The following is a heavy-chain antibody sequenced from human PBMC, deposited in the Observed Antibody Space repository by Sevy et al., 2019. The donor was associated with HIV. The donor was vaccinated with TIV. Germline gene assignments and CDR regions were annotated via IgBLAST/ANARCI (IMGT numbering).Heavy chain of an antibody. CDR2: VSATTTGT. CDR3: AKVFRVVPDGTKGDDAFDS. J-gene: IGHJ3*02. Sequence: GGSLRLSCVATGFTFSRYAMSWVRQAPGKGLEWVSAVSATTTGTYYADSVKGRFTISRDNSKNTMYLQMNRLRAEDTAVYYCAKVFRVVPDGTKGDDAFDSWGQGTMVTVSS. D-gene: IGHD2-2*01. V-gene: IGHV3-23*01. CDR1: GFTFSRYA.